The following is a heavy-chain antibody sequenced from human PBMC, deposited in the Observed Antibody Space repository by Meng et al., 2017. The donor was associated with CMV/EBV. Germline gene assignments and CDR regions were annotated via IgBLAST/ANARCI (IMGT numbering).Heavy chain of an antibody. CDR1: GYTFTSYG. J-gene: IGHJ5*02. CDR2: ISAYNGNT. D-gene: IGHD2-2*01. CDR3: ARSPPYCSSTSCHWGWFDP. Sequence: ASVKVSCKASGYTFTSYGISWVRQAPGQGLEWMGWISAYNGNTNYAQKLQGRVTMTTDTSTSTAYMELRSLRSDDTAVHYCARSPPYCSSTSCHWGWFDPWGQGTLVTVSS. V-gene: IGHV1-18*01.